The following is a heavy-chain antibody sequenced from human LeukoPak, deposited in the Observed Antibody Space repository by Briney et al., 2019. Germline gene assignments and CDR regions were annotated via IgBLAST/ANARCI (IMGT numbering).Heavy chain of an antibody. CDR3: ARGSITIFGVVFPNQNFDY. CDR1: GFTFSSYG. Sequence: GRSLRLSCAASGFTFSSYGMHRVRQAPGRGLEWVAVIWYVGSNKYYADSVKGRFTISRDNSKNTLYLQMNSLRAEDTAVYYCARGSITIFGVVFPNQNFDYWGQGTLVTVSS. J-gene: IGHJ4*02. V-gene: IGHV3-33*01. CDR2: IWYVGSNK. D-gene: IGHD3-3*01.